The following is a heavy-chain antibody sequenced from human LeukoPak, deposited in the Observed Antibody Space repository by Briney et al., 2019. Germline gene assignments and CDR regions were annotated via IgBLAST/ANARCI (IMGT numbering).Heavy chain of an antibody. V-gene: IGHV3-48*01. J-gene: IGHJ6*03. Sequence: PGGSLRLSCVASGFTFSSYSMNWVRQAPGKGLEWVSYISCRSGTIYYADSVKGPFTISRDNAKNSLYLQINSLRAEDTAVYYCARRSEFGVLYYMDIWGKGTTVTVSS. CDR1: GFTFSSYS. D-gene: IGHD3-16*01. CDR2: ISCRSGTI. CDR3: ARRSEFGVLYYMDI.